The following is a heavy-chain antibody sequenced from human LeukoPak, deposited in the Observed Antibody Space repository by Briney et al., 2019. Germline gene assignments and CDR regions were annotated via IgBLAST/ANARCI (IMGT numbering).Heavy chain of an antibody. D-gene: IGHD5-12*01. CDR3: ARENGGYDRPLYYYYYMDV. Sequence: GGSLRLSCAASGFTFSNYWMTWVRQAPGKGLEWVANIKHDGSEDYYLDSVKGRFTISRDNAKSSMWLQMNSLRDEDTAVYYCARENGGYDRPLYYYYYMDVWGKGTTVTVSS. V-gene: IGHV3-7*01. CDR1: GFTFSNYW. J-gene: IGHJ6*03. CDR2: IKHDGSED.